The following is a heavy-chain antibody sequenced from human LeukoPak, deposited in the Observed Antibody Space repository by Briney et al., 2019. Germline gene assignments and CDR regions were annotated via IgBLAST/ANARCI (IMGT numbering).Heavy chain of an antibody. J-gene: IGHJ3*01. V-gene: IGHV3-23*01. CDR2: ISGSGRNT. D-gene: IGHD6-25*01. Sequence: PGGSLRLSCAASGFTFSSNSMNWVRQAPGKGLEWVSAISGSGRNTYYADSAKGRFTISRDNSRSTVDLQMNSLRVEDTGIYYCARDEIPSGTWGQGTMVIVSS. CDR3: ARDEIPSGT. CDR1: GFTFSSNS.